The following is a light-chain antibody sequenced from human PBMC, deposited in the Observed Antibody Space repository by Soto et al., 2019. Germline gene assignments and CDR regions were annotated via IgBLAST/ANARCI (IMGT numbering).Light chain of an antibody. Sequence: EILLTHSPSTLSVSPGSFFTLPCRAGQSVRSNLAWYQQKPGQAPRLLIYGASTRATGIPARFSGSGSGTDFTLTINSLETEDFANYYCQQLNSYHRVTFGQGTRLEIK. CDR1: QSVRSN. J-gene: IGKJ5*01. CDR2: GAS. CDR3: QQLNSYHRVT. V-gene: IGKV3-15*01.